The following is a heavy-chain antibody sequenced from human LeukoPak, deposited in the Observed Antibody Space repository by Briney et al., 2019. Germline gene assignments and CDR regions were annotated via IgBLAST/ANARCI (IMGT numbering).Heavy chain of an antibody. J-gene: IGHJ4*02. V-gene: IGHV3-23*01. CDR2: ISASGGST. CDR3: AKKVEKSSGYYYGY. D-gene: IGHD3-22*01. CDR1: GLTFNTYA. Sequence: GGSLRLSCAASGLTFNTYAMSWVRQAPGKGLRWVSAISASGGSTYYADSVKGRFSISRDNSMNTLYLQMNSLRAEDTAVYYCAKKVEKSSGYYYGYWGQGTLVTVSS.